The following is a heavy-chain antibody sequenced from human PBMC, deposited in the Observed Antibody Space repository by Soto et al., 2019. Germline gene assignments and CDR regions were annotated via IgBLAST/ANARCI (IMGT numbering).Heavy chain of an antibody. D-gene: IGHD6-19*01. Sequence: EVQLVESGGGLVKPGGSLRLSCAASGFTFSTYGMNWVRQAPGKGLEWVSSISRSSNDLYYADAVKGRFTISRDNAKNSGFLKIDSLTAEETAVSYCARDFTSCVGKSSALSRGRVFFVFRGQGPLVTVSS. J-gene: IGHJ4*02. CDR2: ISRSSNDL. CDR3: ARDFTSCVGKSSALSRGRVFFVF. V-gene: IGHV3-21*01. CDR1: GFTFSTYG.